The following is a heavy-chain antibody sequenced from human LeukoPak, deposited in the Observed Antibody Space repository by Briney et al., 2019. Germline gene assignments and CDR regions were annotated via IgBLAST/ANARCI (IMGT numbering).Heavy chain of an antibody. V-gene: IGHV3-48*04. D-gene: IGHD4-17*01. CDR2: ISSSSTTT. Sequence: GGSLRLSCAASGFTFTGYSMNWVRQAPGKGLEWISYISSSSTTTHYADSMKGRFTISRDNARKSLYLQMDSLRAEDTAVYFCARDRDFGAVNYYSYYMDVWGKGTTVTVSS. CDR1: GFTFTGYS. CDR3: ARDRDFGAVNYYSYYMDV. J-gene: IGHJ6*03.